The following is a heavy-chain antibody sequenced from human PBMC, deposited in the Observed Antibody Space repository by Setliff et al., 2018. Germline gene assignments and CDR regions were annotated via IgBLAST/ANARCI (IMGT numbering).Heavy chain of an antibody. CDR3: ARDVYDFRTGLAAP. D-gene: IGHD3-3*01. V-gene: IGHV3-30*02. CDR1: GFVFGTYG. CDR2: VRFDGSYK. J-gene: IGHJ5*02. Sequence: PGESLKISCAASGFVFGTYGMHWVRQAPGKGLDWVASVRFDGSYKVYVDSVQGRFTISRDNAKNSLYLQMNSLRVEDTAVYYCARDVYDFRTGLAAPWGQGTLVTVSS.